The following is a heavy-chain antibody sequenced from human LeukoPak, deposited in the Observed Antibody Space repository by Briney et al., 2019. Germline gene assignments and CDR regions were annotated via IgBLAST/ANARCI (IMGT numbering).Heavy chain of an antibody. CDR3: AKNMYYDILTGIIDY. CDR1: GFTFSSYG. D-gene: IGHD3-9*01. Sequence: GGSLRLSCAASGFTFSSYGMHWVRQAPGKGLEWVAFIRYDGSNKYYADSVKGRFTISRDNAKNTLYLQMNSLRTEDTAVYYCAKNMYYDILTGIIDYWGQGTLVTVSS. CDR2: IRYDGSNK. J-gene: IGHJ4*02. V-gene: IGHV3-30*02.